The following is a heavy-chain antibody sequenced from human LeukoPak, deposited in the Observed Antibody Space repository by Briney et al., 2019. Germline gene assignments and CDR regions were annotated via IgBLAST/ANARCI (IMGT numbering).Heavy chain of an antibody. CDR3: AKEMAPYY. CDR2: ISYDGSNK. D-gene: IGHD2-8*01. V-gene: IGHV3-30*18. Sequence: GGSLRLSRAASGFTFSSYGMHWVRQAPGKGLEWVAVISYDGSNKYFADSVKGRFTISRDNSKNTLYLQMNSLRAEDTALYYCAKEMAPYYWGQGTLVTVSS. CDR1: GFTFSSYG. J-gene: IGHJ4*02.